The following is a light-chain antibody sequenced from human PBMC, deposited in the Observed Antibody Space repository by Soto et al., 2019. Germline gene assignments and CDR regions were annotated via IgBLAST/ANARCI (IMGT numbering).Light chain of an antibody. CDR1: SSDVGGYNY. CDR3: CSYGGSFYV. V-gene: IGLV2-11*01. J-gene: IGLJ1*01. CDR2: DVN. Sequence: QSDRTQPHSVSGSPGQSVAISCSGTSSDVGGYNYVSWYQQHPGKAPKLIIFDVNKRPSGVPDRFSGSKSGSTASLTISGLQAEDEADYYCCSYGGSFYVVGTGTKVTVL.